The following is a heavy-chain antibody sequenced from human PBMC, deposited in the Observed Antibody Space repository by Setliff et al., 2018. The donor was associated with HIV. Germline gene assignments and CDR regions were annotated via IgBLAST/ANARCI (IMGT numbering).Heavy chain of an antibody. V-gene: IGHV1-69*13. CDR2: IIPILGTA. D-gene: IGHD1-26*01. CDR3: ARGPTVGAADY. Sequence: SVKVSCKASGGIFSSYAISWVRQAPGQGLEWMGGIIPILGTANYAQKFQDRVTITADESTTTAYMELSRLISDDTAVYYCARGPTVGAADYWGQGTLVTVSS. J-gene: IGHJ4*02. CDR1: GGIFSSYA.